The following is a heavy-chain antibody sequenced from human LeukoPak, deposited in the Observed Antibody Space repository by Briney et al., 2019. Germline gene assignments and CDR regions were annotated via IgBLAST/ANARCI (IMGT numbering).Heavy chain of an antibody. D-gene: IGHD6-13*01. CDR1: GFTFSSYS. CDR3: ARVSGIAAADY. CDR2: IKQDGSEK. J-gene: IGHJ4*02. V-gene: IGHV3-7*01. Sequence: GGSLRLSCAASGFTFSSYSMNWVRQAPGKGLEWVANIKQDGSEKYYVDSVKGRFTISRDNAKNSLYLQMNSLRAEDTAVYYCARVSGIAAADYWGQGTLVTVSS.